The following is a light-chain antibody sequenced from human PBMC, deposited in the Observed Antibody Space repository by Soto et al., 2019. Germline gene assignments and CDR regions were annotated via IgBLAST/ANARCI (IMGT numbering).Light chain of an antibody. CDR3: QKYNSAPRT. CDR2: AAS. V-gene: IGKV1-27*01. J-gene: IGKJ1*01. Sequence: DIQMTQSPSSLFASVGDRVTITCRASQGITNYLAWFQQKPGKVPKLLIYAASTLRSGVPSRFSGSGSGTDFTLTISSMQPEDVAIYYCQKYNSAPRTFGQGTKVDIK. CDR1: QGITNY.